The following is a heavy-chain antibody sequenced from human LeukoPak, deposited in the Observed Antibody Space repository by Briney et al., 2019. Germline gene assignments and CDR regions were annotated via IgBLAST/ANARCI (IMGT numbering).Heavy chain of an antibody. CDR2: MNPNSGNT. J-gene: IGHJ4*02. D-gene: IGHD2-15*01. CDR1: GYTFTSYD. CDR3: AITSRILHLHPDY. V-gene: IGHV1-8*01. Sequence: ASVKVSCKAPGYTFTSYDINWVRQATGQGLEWMGWMNPNSGNTGYAQKFQGRVTMTRNTSISTAYMELSSLRSEDTAVYYCAITSRILHLHPDYWGQGTLVTVSS.